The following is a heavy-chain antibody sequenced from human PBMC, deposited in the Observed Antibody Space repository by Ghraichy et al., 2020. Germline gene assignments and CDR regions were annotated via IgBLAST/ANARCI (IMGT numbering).Heavy chain of an antibody. Sequence: GGSLRLSCATSDFTVNGNYLSWVRQAPGMGLEWVSLVYGDGSIDYADSVKGRFTMSRDTSNNMVFLQMDSLRDEDTAVYYCTGRTTSRSWYFDLWGRGTLVAVSS. CDR1: DFTVNGNY. V-gene: IGHV3-66*01. D-gene: IGHD1-1*01. CDR2: VYGDGSI. CDR3: TGRTTSRSWYFDL. J-gene: IGHJ2*01.